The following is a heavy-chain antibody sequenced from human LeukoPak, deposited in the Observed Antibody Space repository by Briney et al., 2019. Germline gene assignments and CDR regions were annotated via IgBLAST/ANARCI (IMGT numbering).Heavy chain of an antibody. CDR1: GYSISSGYY. CDR2: IYHSGST. Sequence: PSETLSLTCAVSGYSISSGYYWGWIRQPPGKGLEWIGSIYHSGSTYYNPSLKSRVTISVDTCKNEFSLKLSSVTAADTAVYYCARHPAGGTFIGYYMDVWGKGTTVTVSS. J-gene: IGHJ6*03. V-gene: IGHV4-38-2*01. D-gene: IGHD6-13*01. CDR3: ARHPAGGTFIGYYMDV.